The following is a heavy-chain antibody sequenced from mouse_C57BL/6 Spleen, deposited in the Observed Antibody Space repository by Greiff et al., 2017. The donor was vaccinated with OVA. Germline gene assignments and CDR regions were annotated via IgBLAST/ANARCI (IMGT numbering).Heavy chain of an antibody. CDR3: ARSYYGSSYVDY. CDR2: IHPNSGST. D-gene: IGHD1-1*01. CDR1: GYTFTSYW. Sequence: VQLQQSGAELVKPGASVKLSCKASGYTFTSYWMHWVKQRPGQGLEWIGMIHPNSGSTNYNEKFKSKATLTVDKSSSTAYMQLSSLTSEDSAVYYCARSYYGSSYVDYWGQGTTLTVSS. V-gene: IGHV1-64*01. J-gene: IGHJ2*01.